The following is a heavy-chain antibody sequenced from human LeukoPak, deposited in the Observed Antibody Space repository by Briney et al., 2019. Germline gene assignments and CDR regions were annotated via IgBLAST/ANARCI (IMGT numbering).Heavy chain of an antibody. V-gene: IGHV3-48*04. D-gene: IGHD3-22*01. Sequence: GGSLRLSCAASGFTVSSNYMSWVRQAPGKGLEWVSYISSSSSTIYYADSVKGRFTISRDNAKNLLYLQMNSLRAEDTAVYYCARAGRDSSLDYWGQGTLVTVSS. J-gene: IGHJ4*02. CDR2: ISSSSSTI. CDR3: ARAGRDSSLDY. CDR1: GFTVSSNY.